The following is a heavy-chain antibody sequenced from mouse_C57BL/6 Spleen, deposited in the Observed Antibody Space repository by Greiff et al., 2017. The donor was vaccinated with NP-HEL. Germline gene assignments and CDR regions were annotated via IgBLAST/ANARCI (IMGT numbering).Heavy chain of an antibody. CDR3: ARRYYDYDYYAMDY. V-gene: IGHV2-2*01. J-gene: IGHJ4*01. CDR1: GFSLTSYG. Sequence: VHLVESGPGLVQPSQSLSIPCTVSGFSLTSYGVHWVRQSPGKGLEWLGVIWSGGSTDYNAAFISRLSISKDNSKSQVFFKMNSLQADDTAIYYCARRYYDYDYYAMDYWGQGTSVTVSS. CDR2: IWSGGST. D-gene: IGHD2-4*01.